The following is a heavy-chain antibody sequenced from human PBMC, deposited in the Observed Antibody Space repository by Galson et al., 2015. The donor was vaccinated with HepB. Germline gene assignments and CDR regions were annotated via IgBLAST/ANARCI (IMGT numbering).Heavy chain of an antibody. D-gene: IGHD2-21*01. J-gene: IGHJ3*01. CDR3: ARPLFDAFNL. V-gene: IGHV3-23*01. CDR1: GFTFSDYA. Sequence: SLRLSCAASGFTFSDYAMNWVRQPPGKGLEWVSGISASGGSTYYADSVKGRFTFSRDNSKNTLYLQVHGLRAEDTAVYYCARPLFDAFNLWVQGTMVTVSS. CDR2: ISASGGST.